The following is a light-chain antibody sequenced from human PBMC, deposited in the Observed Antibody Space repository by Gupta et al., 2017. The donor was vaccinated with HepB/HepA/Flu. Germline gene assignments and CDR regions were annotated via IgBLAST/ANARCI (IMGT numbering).Light chain of an antibody. V-gene: IGLV1-51*01. CDR2: DND. CDR3: LTSENNLVTGV. J-gene: IGLJ2*01. Sequence: SVLTQPPSVSAAPGQKVTISCSGSSSNIGNNYVSWYQHLPGTAPQLLVYDNDKRPSGIPDGLSGSKSGTSATLDITGLQTGDEADYYCLTSENNLVTGVFGGGTKLTVL. CDR1: SSNIGNNY.